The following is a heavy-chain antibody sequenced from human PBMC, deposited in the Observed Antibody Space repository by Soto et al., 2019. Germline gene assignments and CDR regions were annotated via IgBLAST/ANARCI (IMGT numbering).Heavy chain of an antibody. CDR3: AREELRLAAGNSFDY. J-gene: IGHJ4*02. CDR1: GYTFTSYY. CDR2: INPSRITT. Sequence: QVQLAQSGAEVKKPGASVKVSCKASGYTFTSYYMHWVRQAPGQGLEWMGIINPSRITTTYAQKFQGRVTMTRDTSTSTVYMELSSLRSEDTAVYYCAREELRLAAGNSFDYWGQGTLVTVSS. V-gene: IGHV1-46*01. D-gene: IGHD6-13*01.